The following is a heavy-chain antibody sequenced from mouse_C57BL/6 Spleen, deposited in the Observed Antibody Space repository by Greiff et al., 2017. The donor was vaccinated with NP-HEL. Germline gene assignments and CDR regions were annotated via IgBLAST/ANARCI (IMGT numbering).Heavy chain of an antibody. CDR2: IYPSDSET. Sequence: QVQLQQPGAELVRPGSSVKLSCKASGYTFTSYWMDWVKQRPGQGLEWIGNIYPSDSETHYTQKFKDKATLTVDKSSSTAYMQLSSLTSEDSAVYYCARGIYYYGSRDYWGQGTTLTVSS. V-gene: IGHV1-61*01. CDR3: ARGIYYYGSRDY. J-gene: IGHJ2*01. D-gene: IGHD1-1*01. CDR1: GYTFTSYW.